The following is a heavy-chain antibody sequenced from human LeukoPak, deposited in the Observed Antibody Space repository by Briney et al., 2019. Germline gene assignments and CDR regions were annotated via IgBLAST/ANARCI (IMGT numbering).Heavy chain of an antibody. CDR2: INPKSGDT. D-gene: IGHD3-10*01. Sequence: ASVKVSCKASGYTFSNYYIHWVRQAPGQGLEWMGWINPKSGDTNYAQKFQGRVTMTADTSMNTAYMELTTLRSDDTAVYYCARDLLRAVTNRFYYYYMEVWGKGDTVTISS. J-gene: IGHJ6*03. CDR3: ARDLLRAVTNRFYYYYMEV. V-gene: IGHV1-2*02. CDR1: GYTFSNYY.